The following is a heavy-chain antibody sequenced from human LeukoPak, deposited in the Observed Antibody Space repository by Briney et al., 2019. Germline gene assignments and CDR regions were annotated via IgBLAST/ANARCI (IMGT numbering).Heavy chain of an antibody. Sequence: SGPALVKPTETLTVTCSFSGFSLTTSAEGVGWIRQPPGKGLEWLAVIYWGDDQRYSPSLKSRLTITKDTHKKQVVLRMTDMDPVDTGTYYCTDRQRWLDFDYWGQGIQVTVSS. J-gene: IGHJ4*02. V-gene: IGHV2-5*02. D-gene: IGHD4-23*01. CDR1: GFSLTTSAEG. CDR3: TDRQRWLDFDY. CDR2: IYWGDDQ.